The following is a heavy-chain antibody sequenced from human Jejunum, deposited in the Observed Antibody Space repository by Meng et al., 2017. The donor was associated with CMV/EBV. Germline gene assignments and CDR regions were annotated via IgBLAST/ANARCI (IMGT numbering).Heavy chain of an antibody. Sequence: QVQLVQSGAAVKKPXXXXKVSCKASGYTFTGYYMHWVRQAPGQGLEWMGRINPNSGGTNYAQKFQGRVTMTRDTSISTAYMELSRLRSDDTAVYYCARDTSNWFDPWGQGTLVTVSS. J-gene: IGHJ5*02. CDR3: ARDTSNWFDP. CDR1: GYTFTGYY. CDR2: INPNSGGT. V-gene: IGHV1-2*06.